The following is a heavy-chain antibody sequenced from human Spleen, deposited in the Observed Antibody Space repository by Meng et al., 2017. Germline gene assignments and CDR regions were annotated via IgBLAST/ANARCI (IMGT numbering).Heavy chain of an antibody. CDR3: ATEGPRPYFDY. D-gene: IGHD1-14*01. Sequence: GESLKISCAASGFTFSCREMNWVRQAPGKGLEWVSHISNSGSTTYYADSLKGRFTVSRDNAKNSLYLQMNSLKVEDTAVYYCATEGPRPYFDYWGQGTQVTVSS. V-gene: IGHV3-48*03. CDR2: ISNSGSTT. J-gene: IGHJ4*02. CDR1: GFTFSCRE.